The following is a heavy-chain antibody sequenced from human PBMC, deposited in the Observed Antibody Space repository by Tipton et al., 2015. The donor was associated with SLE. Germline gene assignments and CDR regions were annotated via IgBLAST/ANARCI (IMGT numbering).Heavy chain of an antibody. CDR2: INHSGST. V-gene: IGHV4-61*09. Sequence: TLSLTCTVSGGSISSGSYYWSWIRQPAGKGLEWIGEINHSGSTNYNPSLKSRVTISVDTSKNQFSLKLSSVTAADTAVYYCARDLNYDFWSGLDAFDIWGQGTMVTVSS. D-gene: IGHD3-3*01. CDR1: GGSISSGSYY. CDR3: ARDLNYDFWSGLDAFDI. J-gene: IGHJ3*02.